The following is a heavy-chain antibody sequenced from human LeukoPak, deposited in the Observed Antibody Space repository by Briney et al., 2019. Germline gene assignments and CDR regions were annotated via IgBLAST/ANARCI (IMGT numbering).Heavy chain of an antibody. CDR2: VYYSGRT. V-gene: IGHV4-39*01. CDR3: ARHGPVVTATDAFDL. J-gene: IGHJ3*01. CDR1: GGSISVNTYY. D-gene: IGHD2-21*02. Sequence: SETLSLTCTVSGGSISVNTYYCAWIRQPPGRGPEWIGSVYYSGRTDYNPSLKSRVTISVDTSKNQLSLSLNSVTAADTAVYYCARHGPVVTATDAFDLWGQGTMVTVSS.